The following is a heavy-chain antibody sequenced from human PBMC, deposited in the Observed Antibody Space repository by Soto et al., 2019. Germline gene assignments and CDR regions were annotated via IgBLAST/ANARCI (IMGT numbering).Heavy chain of an antibody. CDR3: AKDHAREQFVRGENWFDS. J-gene: IGHJ5*01. CDR2: ISGSGVRT. Sequence: EMQLLESGGGLVQPGASLRLSCSASGFTFSNYAMSWARQAPGKGLEWVSTISGSGVRTYYADSVKGRFTISRDNSKNTLDLQMNSLRAEDTAIYYCAKDHAREQFVRGENWFDSWGQGILVTVSS. V-gene: IGHV3-23*01. CDR1: GFTFSNYA. D-gene: IGHD6-6*01.